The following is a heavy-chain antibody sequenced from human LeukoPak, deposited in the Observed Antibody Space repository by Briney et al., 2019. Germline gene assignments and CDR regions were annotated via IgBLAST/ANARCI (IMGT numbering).Heavy chain of an antibody. Sequence: PSETLSLTCTVSGGSISSYYWSWIRQPPGKGLEWIGYIYYSGSTNYNPSLKSRVTISVDTSKNQFSLKLSSVTAADTAVYYCASNYYDSSGYYHDAFDIWDQGTMVTVSS. J-gene: IGHJ3*02. CDR1: GGSISSYY. CDR2: IYYSGST. CDR3: ASNYYDSSGYYHDAFDI. D-gene: IGHD3-22*01. V-gene: IGHV4-59*01.